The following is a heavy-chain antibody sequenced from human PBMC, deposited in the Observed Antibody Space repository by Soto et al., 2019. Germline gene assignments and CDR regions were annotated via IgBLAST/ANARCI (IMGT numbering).Heavy chain of an antibody. CDR2: ISGSGGST. CDR1: GFTFSSYA. D-gene: IGHD2-15*01. CDR3: AKDSHAVVAARDDAFDI. V-gene: IGHV3-23*01. J-gene: IGHJ3*02. Sequence: GGSLRLSCAASGFTFSSYAMSWVRQAPGKGLEWVSAISGSGGSTYYADSVKGRFTISRDNSKNTLYLQMNSLRAEDTAVYYCAKDSHAVVAARDDAFDIWGQGTMVTVSS.